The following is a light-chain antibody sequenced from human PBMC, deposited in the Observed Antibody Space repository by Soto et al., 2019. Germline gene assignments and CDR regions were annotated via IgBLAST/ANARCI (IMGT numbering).Light chain of an antibody. V-gene: IGLV2-23*01. CDR2: EGS. J-gene: IGLJ1*01. Sequence: QSALTQPASVSGSPGQSITISCTGTSSDVGSYNLVSWYQQYSGKAPKLMIYEGSQRPPGVSNRFSGSKSGNTASLTISGLQAEDEADYYCCSFAGFSTPYVFGTGTKVTVL. CDR1: SSDVGSYNL. CDR3: CSFAGFSTPYV.